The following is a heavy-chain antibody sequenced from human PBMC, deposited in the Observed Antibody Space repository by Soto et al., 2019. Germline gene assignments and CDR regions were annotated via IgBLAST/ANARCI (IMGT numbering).Heavy chain of an antibody. CDR1: GGSISGYS. CDR2: IYYSGST. Sequence: SETLSLTCTVSGGSISGYSWSWIRQPPGKGLEWIGYIYYSGSTNYNPSLKSRVTISVDTSKNQFSLKLSSVTAADTAVYYCARDNGYSYGYTLDHWGQGTLVTVSS. V-gene: IGHV4-59*12. J-gene: IGHJ4*02. CDR3: ARDNGYSYGYTLDH. D-gene: IGHD5-18*01.